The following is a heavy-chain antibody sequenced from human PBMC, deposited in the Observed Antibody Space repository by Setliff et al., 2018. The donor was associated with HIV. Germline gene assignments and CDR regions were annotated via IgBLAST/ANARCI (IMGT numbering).Heavy chain of an antibody. CDR2: IIPILGIP. D-gene: IGHD2-2*02. Sequence: ASVKVSCKASGGAFTSHTFTWVRQAPGQGLEWMGRIIPILGIPSYAQNFQGRLTISADKSTRTAYLELSSLRSDDSAVYFCAKEQEIGSYLDPWGQGTLVTVSS. CDR1: GGAFTSHT. CDR3: AKEQEIGSYLDP. J-gene: IGHJ5*02. V-gene: IGHV1-69*04.